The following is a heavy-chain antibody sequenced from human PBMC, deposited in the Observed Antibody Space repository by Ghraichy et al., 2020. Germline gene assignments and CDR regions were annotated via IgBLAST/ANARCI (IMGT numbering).Heavy chain of an antibody. CDR3: ARGSIVVVAATGLGEYYFDY. J-gene: IGHJ4*02. CDR2: VNQDGSDK. Sequence: LSLTCAASGFTFRSYWINWVRQAPGKGLEWVANVNQDGSDKYFADSVKGRFTISRDTAKNSVYLQMNSLRAGDTAVYYCARGSIVVVAATGLGEYYFDYWGQGTLVTVTS. V-gene: IGHV3-7*03. D-gene: IGHD2-15*01. CDR1: GFTFRSYW.